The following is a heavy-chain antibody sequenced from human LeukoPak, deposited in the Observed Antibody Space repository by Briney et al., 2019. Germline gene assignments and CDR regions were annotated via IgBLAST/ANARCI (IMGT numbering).Heavy chain of an antibody. Sequence: SETLSLTCTVSGGSIRSSSYYWGWIRQPPGKGLEWIGSIYYSGSTYYNPSLKSRVTISVDTSKNQFSLKLSSVTAADTAVYYCARHRPPSSGWYEGPGWFDPWGQGTLVTVSS. J-gene: IGHJ5*02. V-gene: IGHV4-39*01. CDR2: IYYSGST. CDR3: ARHRPPSSGWYEGPGWFDP. CDR1: GGSIRSSSYY. D-gene: IGHD6-19*01.